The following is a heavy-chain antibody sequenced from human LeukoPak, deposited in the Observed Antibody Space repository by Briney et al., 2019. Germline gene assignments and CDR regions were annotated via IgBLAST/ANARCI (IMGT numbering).Heavy chain of an antibody. Sequence: AGGSLRLSCAASGFTFSGSAMHRVRQASGKGLEWVGRIRSKANSYATAYAESVKGRFTISRDESNNTAYLQMNSLKTEDTAVYYCTRRENDLWSGYDNPFFDYWGQGTLVTVSS. CDR2: IRSKANSYAT. D-gene: IGHD3-3*01. CDR3: TRRENDLWSGYDNPFFDY. V-gene: IGHV3-73*01. J-gene: IGHJ4*02. CDR1: GFTFSGSA.